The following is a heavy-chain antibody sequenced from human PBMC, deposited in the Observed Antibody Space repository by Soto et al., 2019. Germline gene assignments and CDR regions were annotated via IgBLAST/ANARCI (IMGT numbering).Heavy chain of an antibody. CDR3: ARMASAGTLNWFDP. V-gene: IGHV1-8*02. CDR2: MNPGSGKT. J-gene: IGHJ5*02. CDR1: GYSFINFD. D-gene: IGHD6-13*01. Sequence: ASVKVSCKASGYSFINFDTSWVRQAAGQGPEWLGWMNPGSGKTGYTSKFQGRVAMTRDASTATSHLDLTSLTSDDTAVYYCARMASAGTLNWFDPWGPGTLVTVS.